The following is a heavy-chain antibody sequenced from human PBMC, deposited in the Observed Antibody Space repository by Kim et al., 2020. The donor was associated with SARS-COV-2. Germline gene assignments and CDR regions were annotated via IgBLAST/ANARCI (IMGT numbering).Heavy chain of an antibody. Sequence: SETLSLTCAVYGGSFSGHYWSWIRQPPGKGLEWIGEINHSGSTNYNPSLKSRVTISVDTSKNQFSLKLSSVTAADTAVYYCARDTAAGIPYWGQGTLVTVSS. CDR2: INHSGST. CDR1: GGSFSGHY. D-gene: IGHD6-13*01. V-gene: IGHV4-34*01. CDR3: ARDTAAGIPY. J-gene: IGHJ4*02.